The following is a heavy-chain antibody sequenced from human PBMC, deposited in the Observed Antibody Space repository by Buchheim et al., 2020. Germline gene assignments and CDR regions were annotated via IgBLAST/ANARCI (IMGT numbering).Heavy chain of an antibody. CDR3: AKDVASNFGFGRIDS. CDR2: ISSGGGST. J-gene: IGHJ4*02. CDR1: GFIFSSYG. V-gene: IGHV3-23*01. Sequence: EVQLLESGGAFVQPGGSLRLSCAASGFIFSSYGMNWVRQAPGKGLEWVSDISSGGGSTHYADSVKGRFAVSRDNSKNTLYLLMNSLRAEDTALYYCAKDVASNFGFGRIDSWGQGTL. D-gene: IGHD3-3*01.